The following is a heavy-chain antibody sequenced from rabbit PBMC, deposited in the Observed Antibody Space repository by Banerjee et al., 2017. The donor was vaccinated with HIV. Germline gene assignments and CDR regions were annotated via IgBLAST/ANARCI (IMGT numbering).Heavy chain of an antibody. V-gene: IGHV1S45*01. J-gene: IGHJ4*01. Sequence: QEQLEESGGDLVQPEGSLTLTCTASGFSFSGSYWICWVRQAPGKGLEWIGCIYTGDGNTYYASWAKGRFTISKTSSTTVTLQMTSLTAADTATYFCARGVDGAGATNLWGPGTLVTVS. CDR1: GFSFSGSYW. D-gene: IGHD4-2*01. CDR3: ARGVDGAGATNL. CDR2: IYTGDGNT.